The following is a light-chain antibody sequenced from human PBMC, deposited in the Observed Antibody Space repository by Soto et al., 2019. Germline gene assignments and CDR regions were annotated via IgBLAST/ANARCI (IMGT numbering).Light chain of an antibody. CDR3: QQYRSSPFT. CDR2: WAS. Sequence: DIVMTQSPDSLAVSLGERATINCKSSQSVFYSSNHKNYLAWYQQKPGQPPKLLIYWASTRESGVPDRFSGSGSGTNFTLTVSSLQAEDVAVYYCQQYRSSPFTFGPGTKVDNK. J-gene: IGKJ3*01. V-gene: IGKV4-1*01. CDR1: QSVFYSSNHKNY.